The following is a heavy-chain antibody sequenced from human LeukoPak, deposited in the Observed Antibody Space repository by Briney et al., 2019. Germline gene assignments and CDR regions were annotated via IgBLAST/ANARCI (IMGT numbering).Heavy chain of an antibody. CDR2: IKSKSDGGTT. Sequence: GGSLRLSCAASGFTFSDAWMSWVRQAPGKGLEWVVRIKSKSDGGTTDYAAPVKGRFTISRDDSKNTLYLQMNSLKSEDTAVYSCTTNPYSSSWLGGAFAIWGQGTMVTVSS. CDR3: TTNPYSSSWLGGAFAI. J-gene: IGHJ3*02. D-gene: IGHD6-13*01. CDR1: GFTFSDAW. V-gene: IGHV3-15*01.